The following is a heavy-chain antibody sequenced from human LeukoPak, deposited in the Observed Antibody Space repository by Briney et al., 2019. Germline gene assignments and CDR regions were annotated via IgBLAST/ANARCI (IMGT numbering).Heavy chain of an antibody. CDR3: ARENGYRYDY. D-gene: IGHD5-18*01. CDR1: GGSISSSSYY. J-gene: IGHJ4*02. CDR2: IYYSGST. Sequence: SETLSLTCIVSGGSISSSSYYWGWIRQPPGKGLEWIGSIYYSGSTYYNPSLKSRVAISVDTSKNQFSLKLSSVTAADTALYYCARENGYRYDYWGQGTLVTVSS. V-gene: IGHV4-39*07.